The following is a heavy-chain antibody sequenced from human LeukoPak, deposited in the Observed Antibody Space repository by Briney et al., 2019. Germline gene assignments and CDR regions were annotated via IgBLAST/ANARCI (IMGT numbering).Heavy chain of an antibody. Sequence: GGSLRLSCAASGFTFSSYWMSWVRQAPGKGLEWVSNIKQDGSEKYYVDSVKGRFTISRDNAKNSLYLQMNSLRAEDTAVYYCARDFAYSATEDAFDIWGQGTMVTVSS. CDR1: GFTFSSYW. V-gene: IGHV3-7*03. J-gene: IGHJ3*02. CDR2: IKQDGSEK. D-gene: IGHD2-15*01. CDR3: ARDFAYSATEDAFDI.